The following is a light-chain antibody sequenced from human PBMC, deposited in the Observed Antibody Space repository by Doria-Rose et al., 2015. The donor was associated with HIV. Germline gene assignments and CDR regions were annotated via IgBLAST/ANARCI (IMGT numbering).Light chain of an antibody. Sequence: EIVLTQSPGTLSLSPGERATLSCRASQSFSSTYLAWYQQKPGQAPSLLIYDGSTRATGIPDRFSAGGSVTDFTLTINRLEPEDFALYYCHQYGTSWTFGQGTKVEI. J-gene: IGKJ1*01. CDR1: QSFSSTY. CDR2: DGS. CDR3: HQYGTSWT. V-gene: IGKV3-20*01.